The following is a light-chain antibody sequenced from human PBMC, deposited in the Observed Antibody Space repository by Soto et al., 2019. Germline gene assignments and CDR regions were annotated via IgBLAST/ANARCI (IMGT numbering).Light chain of an antibody. CDR2: DNN. J-gene: IGLJ2*01. Sequence: SVLTQPPSMSAAPGQKVTISCSGSSSNIGNSYVSWYQQLPGTAPKLLTYDNNKRPSGIPDRFSGSKSGTSATLDITGLQTGDEADYYCGTWDNSLSAVVFGGGTKVTVL. CDR3: GTWDNSLSAVV. CDR1: SSNIGNSY. V-gene: IGLV1-51*01.